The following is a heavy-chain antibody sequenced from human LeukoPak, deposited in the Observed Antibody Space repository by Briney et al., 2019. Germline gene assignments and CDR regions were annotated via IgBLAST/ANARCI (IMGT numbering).Heavy chain of an antibody. J-gene: IGHJ1*01. V-gene: IGHV3-7*01. CDR1: GFTFSSYW. CDR2: IKQDGSEK. Sequence: GGSLRLSCAASGFTFSSYWMSWVRQAPGKGLEWVANIKQDGSEKYYVDSVKGRFTISRDNAKNSLYLQMNSLRAEDTAVYYCARDGLLWWSESAEYFQHWGQGTLVTVSS. D-gene: IGHD2-21*01. CDR3: ARDGLLWWSESAEYFQH.